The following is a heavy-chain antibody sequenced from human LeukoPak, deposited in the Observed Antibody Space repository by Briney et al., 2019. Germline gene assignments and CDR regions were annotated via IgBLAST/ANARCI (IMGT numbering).Heavy chain of an antibody. D-gene: IGHD6-19*01. Sequence: ASVKVSCKASGGTFSSYAISWVRQAPGQGLEWMGRIIPILGIANYAQKFQGRVTITADKSTSTAYMELSSLRSEDTAVYYCARDSSGDFDYWGQGTLVTVPS. V-gene: IGHV1-69*04. CDR1: GGTFSSYA. CDR3: ARDSSGDFDY. J-gene: IGHJ4*02. CDR2: IIPILGIA.